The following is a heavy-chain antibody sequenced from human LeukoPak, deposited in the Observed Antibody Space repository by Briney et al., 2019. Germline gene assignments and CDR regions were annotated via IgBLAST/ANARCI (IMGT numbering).Heavy chain of an antibody. D-gene: IGHD3-10*01. CDR2: IYYSGST. Sequence: SETLSLICNVSGGSISNYYWTWIRQPPGKGLEWIGYIYYSGSTNYNPSLKSRVTISVDTSKNQFSLNLSSVTAADTAVYYCARKPILYGSGSYYYYFDYWGQGTLVTVSS. V-gene: IGHV4-59*08. J-gene: IGHJ4*02. CDR3: ARKPILYGSGSYYYYFDY. CDR1: GGSISNYY.